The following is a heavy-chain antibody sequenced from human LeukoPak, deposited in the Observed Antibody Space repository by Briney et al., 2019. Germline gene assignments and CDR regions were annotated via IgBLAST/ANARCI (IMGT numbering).Heavy chain of an antibody. CDR1: GFTFSSYA. J-gene: IGHJ4*02. CDR3: ARGGYSFDY. V-gene: IGHV3-7*01. CDR2: LHANGDEK. Sequence: GGSLRLSCAASGFTFSSYAMSWVRQAPGKGLEWVARLHANGDEKNFVGSVQGRFTVSRDNAKNSLYLQMNSLRVEDTAVYYCARGGYSFDYLGQGTLATVSS. D-gene: IGHD5-12*01.